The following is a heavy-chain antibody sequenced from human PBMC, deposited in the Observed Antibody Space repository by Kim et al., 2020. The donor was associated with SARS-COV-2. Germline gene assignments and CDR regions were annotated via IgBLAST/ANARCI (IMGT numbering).Heavy chain of an antibody. D-gene: IGHD2-2*01. V-gene: IGHV4-31*03. Sequence: SETLSLTCSVSGGSIRSGGKFWTWIRQHPAKGLEWIGYISYSGNPHYSPSLRSRVSISLQTSENQFSLELTSVTAADTAVYYCARGQPLDYWGQGIVVT. J-gene: IGHJ4*02. CDR2: ISYSGNP. CDR3: ARGQPLDY. CDR1: GGSIRSGGKF.